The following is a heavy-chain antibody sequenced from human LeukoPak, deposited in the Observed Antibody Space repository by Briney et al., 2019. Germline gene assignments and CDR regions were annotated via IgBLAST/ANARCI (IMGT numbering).Heavy chain of an antibody. CDR3: ARLTEGNTYGHEGTFDY. CDR1: GGPISSSSYY. D-gene: IGHD5-18*01. CDR2: IYYRGTT. J-gene: IGHJ4*02. V-gene: IGHV4-39*01. Sequence: SETLSLTCTVSGGPISSSSYYWGWIRQPPGKGLEWIGSIYYRGTTYYNPSLKSRVTISVDTSKNQFSLKLSSVTAGDTAVYYCARLTEGNTYGHEGTFDYWGQGTLVTVSS.